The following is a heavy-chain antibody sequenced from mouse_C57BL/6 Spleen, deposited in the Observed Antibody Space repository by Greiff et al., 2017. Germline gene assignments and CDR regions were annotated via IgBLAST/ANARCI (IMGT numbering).Heavy chain of an antibody. J-gene: IGHJ2*01. V-gene: IGHV1-80*01. CDR3: ASDSSGYLDY. D-gene: IGHD3-2*02. Sequence: QVQLQQSGAELVKPGASVKISCKASGYAFSSYWMNWVKQRPGKGLEWIGQIYPGDGNTNYNGKLKGKATLTADKSSSTAYMQLSSLTSEDSAVYFCASDSSGYLDYWGQGTTLTVSS. CDR2: IYPGDGNT. CDR1: GYAFSSYW.